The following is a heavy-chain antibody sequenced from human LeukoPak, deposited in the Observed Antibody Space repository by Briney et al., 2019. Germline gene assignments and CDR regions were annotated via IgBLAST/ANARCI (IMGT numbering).Heavy chain of an antibody. CDR2: IYYSGST. J-gene: IGHJ3*02. CDR1: GGSISSSSYY. CDR3: ARAVRDGYNLDAFDI. Sequence: SETLSLTCTVSGGSISSSSYYWGWIRQPPGKGLEWIGSIYYSGSTYYNPSLKSRVTISVDTSKNQFSLKLSSVTAADTAVYYCARAVRDGYNLDAFDIWGQGTMVTVSS. D-gene: IGHD5-24*01. V-gene: IGHV4-39*07.